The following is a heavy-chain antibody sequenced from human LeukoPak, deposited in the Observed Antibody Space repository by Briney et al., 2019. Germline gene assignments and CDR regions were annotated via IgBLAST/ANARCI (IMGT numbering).Heavy chain of an antibody. J-gene: IGHJ4*02. Sequence: GASVKVSCKASGYTFTGCYIHWVRQAPGQGLEWMGWINPNSGGTTYAQNFQGRVTMTRDTSISTAYMVLSSLRPDDTAVYYCSREDYWGQGTLVTVSS. CDR1: GYTFTGCY. CDR2: INPNSGGT. CDR3: SREDY. V-gene: IGHV1-2*02.